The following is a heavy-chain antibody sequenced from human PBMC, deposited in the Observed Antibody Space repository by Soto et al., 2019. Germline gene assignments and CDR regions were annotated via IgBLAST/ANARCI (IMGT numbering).Heavy chain of an antibody. J-gene: IGHJ6*03. D-gene: IGHD1-26*01. CDR1: GFTFSSYA. Sequence: GGSLRLSCSASGFTFSSYAMHWVRQASGKGLEWVGRIRSKANSYATAYAASVKGRFTISRDDSKNTAYLQMSSLKTEDTAVYYCTRLPPGATKYYYYYMDVWGKGTTVTVSS. CDR2: IRSKANSYAT. CDR3: TRLPPGATKYYYYYMDV. V-gene: IGHV3-73*01.